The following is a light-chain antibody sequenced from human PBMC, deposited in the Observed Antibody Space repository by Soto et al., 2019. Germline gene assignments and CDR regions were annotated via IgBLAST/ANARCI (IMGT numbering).Light chain of an antibody. CDR3: SSFAGSNNFPYV. V-gene: IGLV2-8*01. Sequence: QSGLTQPPSASGSPGQSVTIFCTGTSSDVGAYDYVSWYQQHPGKAPKLMIYEINKRPSGVPDRFSGSKSGNTASLTVSGLQAEDEADYYCSSFAGSNNFPYVFGTGTKVTVL. CDR2: EIN. J-gene: IGLJ1*01. CDR1: SSDVGAYDY.